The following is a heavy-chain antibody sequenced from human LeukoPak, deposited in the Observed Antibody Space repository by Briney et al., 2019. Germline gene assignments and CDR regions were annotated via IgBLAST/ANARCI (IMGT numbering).Heavy chain of an antibody. CDR3: AKGRRGPFTPHQGYNWFDP. J-gene: IGHJ5*02. CDR2: ISGSGGST. CDR1: GFTFSSYA. V-gene: IGHV3-23*01. D-gene: IGHD2-15*01. Sequence: PGGSLRLSCAASGFTFSSYAMSWVRQAPGKGLEWVSAISGSGGSTYYADSVKGRFTISRDNSKNTLYLQMNSLRAEDTAVYYCAKGRRGPFTPHQGYNWFDPWGQGTLVTVSS.